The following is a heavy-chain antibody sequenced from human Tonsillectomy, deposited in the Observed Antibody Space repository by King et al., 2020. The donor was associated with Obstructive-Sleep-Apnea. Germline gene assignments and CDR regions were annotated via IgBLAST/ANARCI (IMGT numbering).Heavy chain of an antibody. D-gene: IGHD3-3*01. CDR2: IKQDGSEE. J-gene: IGHJ6*02. CDR3: ARAWNYAMDV. CDR1: GFTLSSYW. V-gene: IGHV3-7*01. Sequence: VQLVESGGGLVQPGGSLRLSCAASGFTLSSYWMRWVRQAPGKGLEWGANIKQDGSEEYYVDSVKGRFTSSRDNAKNSLFLQMHSLRVDDTAVYYCARAWNYAMDVWGQGTTVTVSS.